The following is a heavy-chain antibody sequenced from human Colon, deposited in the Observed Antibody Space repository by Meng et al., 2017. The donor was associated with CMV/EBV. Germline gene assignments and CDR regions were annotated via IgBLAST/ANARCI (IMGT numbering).Heavy chain of an antibody. CDR1: GYTFIDYY. Sequence: ASVKVSCKTSGYTFIDYYSHWVRQAPGQGLEWMGYVNPKNGGTRYAQKFQGSVTMTMDTSINTAYMELTSLRSDDTAFYYCAKDCGLGGARDYWGQGTLVTVSS. J-gene: IGHJ4*02. CDR2: VNPKNGGT. CDR3: AKDCGLGGARDY. D-gene: IGHD3-16*01. V-gene: IGHV1-2*02.